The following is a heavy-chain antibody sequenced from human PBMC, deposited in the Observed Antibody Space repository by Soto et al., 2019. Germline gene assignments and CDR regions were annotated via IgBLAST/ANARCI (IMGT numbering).Heavy chain of an antibody. D-gene: IGHD3-10*01. J-gene: IGHJ4*02. V-gene: IGHV1-46*01. CDR1: GYTFTSHY. CDR2: INSNGGTT. CDR3: ARNTLRVRGELDY. Sequence: QVQLVQSGAEVKKPGASVKVSCKASGYTFTSHYIHWVRQAPEQGLEWMGIINSNGGTTNYAQEFQGRVTMTRDTSTSTVYMELSSLRSEDTAVYYCARNTLRVRGELDYWGQGTLVTVAS.